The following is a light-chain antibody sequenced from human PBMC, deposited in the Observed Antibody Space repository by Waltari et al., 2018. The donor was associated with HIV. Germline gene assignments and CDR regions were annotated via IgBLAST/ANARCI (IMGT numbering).Light chain of an antibody. V-gene: IGKV3-20*01. CDR2: GVS. J-gene: IGKJ1*01. Sequence: IVLTHSPGTLSLSPGERATVSCRASQSVSSYYLAWYQQKPGQAPRLLVYGVSTRATGVPDRFSGSGSGTDFTLTVSRLEPEDFAVYYCQHYGYSPTFGRGTKVEIK. CDR3: QHYGYSPT. CDR1: QSVSSYY.